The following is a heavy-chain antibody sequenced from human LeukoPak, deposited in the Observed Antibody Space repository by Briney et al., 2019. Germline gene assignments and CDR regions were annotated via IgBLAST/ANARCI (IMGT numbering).Heavy chain of an antibody. CDR3: ARGGSYLSAFDI. Sequence: GGSLRLSCAVSGFAFRSYAMNWVRQAPGKGLVWVSRINSDGSSTSYADSVKGRFTISRDNSKNTLYLQMNSLRGEDTAVYYCARGGSYLSAFDIWGQGTMVTVSS. V-gene: IGHV3-74*01. CDR1: GFAFRSYA. J-gene: IGHJ3*02. D-gene: IGHD1-26*01. CDR2: INSDGSST.